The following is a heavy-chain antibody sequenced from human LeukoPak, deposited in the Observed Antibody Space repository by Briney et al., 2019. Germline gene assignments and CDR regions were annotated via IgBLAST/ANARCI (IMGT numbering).Heavy chain of an antibody. CDR3: ARMYCSSTSCSRSRVVPPYFDY. Sequence: ASVKVSXKASGGTFSSYAISWVRQAPGQGLEWMGRIIPIFGTANYAQKFQGRVTITTDESTSTAYMELSSLRSEDTAVYYCARMYCSSTSCSRSRVVPPYFDYWGQGTLVTVSS. CDR2: IIPIFGTA. V-gene: IGHV1-69*05. J-gene: IGHJ4*02. CDR1: GGTFSSYA. D-gene: IGHD2-2*01.